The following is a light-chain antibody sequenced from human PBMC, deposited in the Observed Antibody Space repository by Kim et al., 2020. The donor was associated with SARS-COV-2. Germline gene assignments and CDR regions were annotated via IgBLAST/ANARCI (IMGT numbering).Light chain of an antibody. J-gene: IGKJ1*01. V-gene: IGKV3-11*01. Sequence: EIVLTQSPGTLSLSPGERATLSCRASQSVGSSFAWYQQKPGQAPRLLIYDAFSRATGVPARFSGSGSGTDFTLTISSLEPEDFAVYYCQQRGNWPLTFGQGTKVDIK. CDR2: DAF. CDR3: QQRGNWPLT. CDR1: QSVGSS.